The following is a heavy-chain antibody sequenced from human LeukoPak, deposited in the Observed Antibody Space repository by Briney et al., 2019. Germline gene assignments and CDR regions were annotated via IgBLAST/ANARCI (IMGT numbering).Heavy chain of an antibody. V-gene: IGHV4-4*07. D-gene: IGHD4-23*01. CDR2: IYTTGST. CDR1: GGSISSYY. Sequence: PSETLSLTCTVSGGSISSYYWSWIRQPAGKGLEWIGRIYTTGSTNYNPSLKSRVTMSVDTSKNQFSLNLGSVSAADTAVYYCARDRIYGGNSGFDYWGQGTLVTVSS. CDR3: ARDRIYGGNSGFDY. J-gene: IGHJ4*02.